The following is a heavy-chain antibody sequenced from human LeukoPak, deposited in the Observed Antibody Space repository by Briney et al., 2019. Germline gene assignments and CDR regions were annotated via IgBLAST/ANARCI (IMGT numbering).Heavy chain of an antibody. D-gene: IGHD3-10*01. V-gene: IGHV3-23*01. Sequence: PSETLSLTCTVSGGSISSGDYYWSWVRQAPGKGLEWVSAISGSGGSTYYADSVKGRFTISRDNSKNTLYLQMNSLRAEDTAVYYCAKDDSGSGSYGVEGYWGQGTLVTVSS. J-gene: IGHJ4*02. CDR3: AKDDSGSGSYGVEGY. CDR2: ISGSGGST. CDR1: GGSISSGDYY.